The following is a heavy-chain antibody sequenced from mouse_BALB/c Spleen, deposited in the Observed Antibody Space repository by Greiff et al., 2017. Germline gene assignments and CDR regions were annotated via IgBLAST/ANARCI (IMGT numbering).Heavy chain of an antibody. J-gene: IGHJ2*01. Sequence: DVKLVESGGGLVKPGGSLKLSCAASGFAFSSYDVSWVRQTPEKRLEWVAYISSGGGSTYYPDTVKGRFTISRDNAKNTLYLQMSSRKSEDTAMYYCARQKAGTDYWGQGTTRTVSS. CDR2: ISSGGGST. CDR1: GFAFSSYD. V-gene: IGHV5-12-1*01. D-gene: IGHD4-1*01. CDR3: ARQKAGTDY.